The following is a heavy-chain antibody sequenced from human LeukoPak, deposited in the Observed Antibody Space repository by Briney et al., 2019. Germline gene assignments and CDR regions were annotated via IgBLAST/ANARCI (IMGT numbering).Heavy chain of an antibody. CDR1: GVTLSNYG. J-gene: IGHJ4*02. CDR3: AKRGVVIRVILVGFHKEAYYFDS. V-gene: IGHV3-23*01. Sequence: GGSLLLSCAAPGVTLSNYGMAWVRPAPGKGLEWVRRISGSGGRPNYADSVKGRSTISRDNAKNSLYLQMNSLRAEDTAVYFCAKRGVVIRVILVGFHKEAYYFDSWGQGALFSVSS. D-gene: IGHD3-22*01. CDR2: ISGSGGRP.